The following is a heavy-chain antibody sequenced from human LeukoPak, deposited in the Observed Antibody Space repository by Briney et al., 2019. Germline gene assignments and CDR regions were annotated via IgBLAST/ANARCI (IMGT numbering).Heavy chain of an antibody. Sequence: PWGSLRLSCTASGFTFSTYWINWVRQSPGKGRVGFARINGDGSTTTHADSVKGRFTISRDNAKNTAYLQRNSLRDEDTAVYFCARAYAGSPDYWGQGTLVTVSA. V-gene: IGHV3-74*03. CDR3: ARAYAGSPDY. CDR2: INGDGSTT. J-gene: IGHJ4*02. CDR1: GFTFSTYW. D-gene: IGHD3-10*01.